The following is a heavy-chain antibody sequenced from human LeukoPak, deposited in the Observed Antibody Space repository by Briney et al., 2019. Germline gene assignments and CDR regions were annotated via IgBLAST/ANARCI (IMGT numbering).Heavy chain of an antibody. D-gene: IGHD3-10*01. Sequence: PGGSLRLSCAASGLTFSTYVMNWVRQAPGKGLEWVSTINGGGDGTYYADSVRGRNTVSRDNSRNTMYLQMNFLGVEDTAVYYCANSEFYVSEKYAGLDNWGQGTLVTVSS. CDR1: GLTFSTYV. CDR2: INGGGDGT. CDR3: ANSEFYVSEKYAGLDN. J-gene: IGHJ4*02. V-gene: IGHV3-23*01.